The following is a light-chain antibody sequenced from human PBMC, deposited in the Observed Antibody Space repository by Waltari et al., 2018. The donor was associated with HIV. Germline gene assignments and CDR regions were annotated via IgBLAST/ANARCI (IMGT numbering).Light chain of an antibody. CDR1: ALPEKY. Sequence: SYELTQPPSVSVSPGQKARITCSGDALPEKYAYWYQQRQGQAPVLVIYRDSERPSGIPERFSGSSSGTTVTLTISGVQAEDEADYYCQSADSSGTYVFGNGTKVTVL. V-gene: IGLV3-25*03. CDR3: QSADSSGTYV. CDR2: RDS. J-gene: IGLJ1*01.